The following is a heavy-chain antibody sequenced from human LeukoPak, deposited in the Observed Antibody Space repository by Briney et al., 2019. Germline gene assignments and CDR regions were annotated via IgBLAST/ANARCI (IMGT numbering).Heavy chain of an antibody. CDR1: GYTFTSYG. Sequence: ASVKVSCKASGYTFTSYGISWVRQAPGQGLEWMGRINPNSGGTNYAQKFQGRVTMTRDTSISTAYMELSRLRFDDTAVYYCARISVSGSPYWGQGTLVTVSS. CDR2: INPNSGGT. D-gene: IGHD3-16*01. J-gene: IGHJ4*02. CDR3: ARISVSGSPY. V-gene: IGHV1-2*06.